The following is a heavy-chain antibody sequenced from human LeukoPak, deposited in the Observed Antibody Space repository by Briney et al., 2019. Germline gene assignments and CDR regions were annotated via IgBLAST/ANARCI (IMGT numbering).Heavy chain of an antibody. J-gene: IGHJ6*03. V-gene: IGHV3-7*01. CDR2: IKQDGSEK. CDR3: AKDQTFSSSNHMDV. CDR1: GFTFSSYW. D-gene: IGHD6-19*01. Sequence: GGSLRLSCAASGFTFSSYWMSWVRQAPGKGLEWVANIKQDGSEKYYVDSVKGRFTISRDNAKNSLYLQMNSLRAEDTAVYYCAKDQTFSSSNHMDVWGKGTTATISS.